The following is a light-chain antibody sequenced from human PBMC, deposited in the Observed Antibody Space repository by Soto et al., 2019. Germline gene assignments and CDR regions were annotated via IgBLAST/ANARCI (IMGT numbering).Light chain of an antibody. CDR1: QGIRND. CDR2: GAS. V-gene: IGKV1-6*01. J-gene: IGKJ1*01. Sequence: AIQMTQSPSPLSASVGDRVTISCRASQGIRNDLGWYQQKPGKAPNLLIYGASNFHSGVPSRFNGSGSGTDFTLTISSLQPEDFATYYCLQDYTYPWTFGQGTKVEIK. CDR3: LQDYTYPWT.